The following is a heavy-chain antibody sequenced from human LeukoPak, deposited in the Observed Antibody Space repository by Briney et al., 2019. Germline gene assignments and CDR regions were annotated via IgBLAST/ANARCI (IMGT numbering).Heavy chain of an antibody. D-gene: IGHD6-13*01. V-gene: IGHV3-74*01. CDR1: GFTFSSYW. Sequence: GGSLRLSCVASGFTFSSYWMHWARQDPRKGLVWVSRINGDGRNINYADSVRGRFTISRDNAKNTLYLQMNSLRAEDMALYYCAKEGAGYSSSVFDYWGQGTLVTVSS. CDR2: INGDGRNI. J-gene: IGHJ4*02. CDR3: AKEGAGYSSSVFDY.